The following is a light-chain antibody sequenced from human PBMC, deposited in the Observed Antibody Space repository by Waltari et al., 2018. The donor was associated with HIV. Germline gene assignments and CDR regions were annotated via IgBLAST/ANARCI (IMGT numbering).Light chain of an antibody. Sequence: SALTQPASVSGSPGQSIPISCTGTSRDVGGSNYVSWYQQHPGKAPALLIYDVSNRPSGISNRFSGSKSCNTASLTISGLQAEDEADYFCSSYTSSSTLVFGGGTKLTVL. CDR3: SSYTSSSTLV. CDR2: DVS. V-gene: IGLV2-14*03. CDR1: SRDVGGSNY. J-gene: IGLJ2*01.